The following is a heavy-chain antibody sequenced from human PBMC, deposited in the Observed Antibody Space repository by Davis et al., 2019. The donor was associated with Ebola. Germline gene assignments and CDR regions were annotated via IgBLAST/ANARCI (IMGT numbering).Heavy chain of an antibody. D-gene: IGHD4-11*01. CDR1: GFMFSTYT. Sequence: GESLKISCAASGFMFSTYTMGWVRQAPGKGLEWVSSIVATSSHLYYADSLKGRFTISRDNAKNSLYLEMNSLRAEDTAVYYCARPHSSNYNYGMDAWGQGTTVTVSS. CDR2: IVATSSHL. CDR3: ARPHSSNYNYGMDA. V-gene: IGHV3-21*04. J-gene: IGHJ6*02.